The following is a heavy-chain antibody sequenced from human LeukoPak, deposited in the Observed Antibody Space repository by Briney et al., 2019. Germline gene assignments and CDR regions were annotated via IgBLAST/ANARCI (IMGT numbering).Heavy chain of an antibody. D-gene: IGHD3-3*01. J-gene: IGHJ4*02. CDR2: ISSPGTT. CDR1: GFTLSNYE. V-gene: IGHV3-48*03. Sequence: GGSLRLSCAASGFTLSNYEMNWVRQAPGKGLEWVSYISSPGTTFYADSVKGRVTVSRDNAKNSLYLQMNNLRAEDTAVYYCAREFWERRGYYPIDYWDRGILDTVSS. CDR3: AREFWERRGYYPIDY.